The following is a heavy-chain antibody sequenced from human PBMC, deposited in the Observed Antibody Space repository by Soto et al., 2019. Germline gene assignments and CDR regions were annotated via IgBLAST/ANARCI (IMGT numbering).Heavy chain of an antibody. CDR2: IWYDGSNK. D-gene: IGHD1-1*01. Sequence: GGSLRLSCAASGFTFSSYGMHWVRQAPGKGLEWVAVIWYDGSNKYYADSVKGRFTISRDNSKNTLYLQMNSLRAEDTAVYYCAREKLEPAHYYYYGMDVWGQGTTVTVSS. CDR1: GFTFSSYG. CDR3: AREKLEPAHYYYYGMDV. J-gene: IGHJ6*02. V-gene: IGHV3-33*01.